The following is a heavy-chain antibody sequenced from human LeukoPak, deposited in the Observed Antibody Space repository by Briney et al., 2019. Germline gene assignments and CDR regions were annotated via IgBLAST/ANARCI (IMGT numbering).Heavy chain of an antibody. D-gene: IGHD3-22*01. CDR1: VGSTSSYY. Sequence: SETLSLTCTVSVGSTSSYYWSWIRQPPGKGLEWIGYIYYSGSTNYNPSLKSRVTISVDTSKNQFSLKLSSVTAADTAVYYCARGDSGSYYDSSGSISYYFDYWGQGTLVTVSS. V-gene: IGHV4-59*01. J-gene: IGHJ4*02. CDR2: IYYSGST. CDR3: ARGDSGSYYDSSGSISYYFDY.